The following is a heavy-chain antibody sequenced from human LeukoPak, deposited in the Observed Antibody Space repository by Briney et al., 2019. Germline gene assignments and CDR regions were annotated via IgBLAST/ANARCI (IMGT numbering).Heavy chain of an antibody. CDR2: ISGSGGST. Sequence: GGSLRLSCAASGFTFSSYAMSWVRQAPGKGLEWVSAISGSGGSTYYADSAKGRFTISRDNSKNTLYLQMNSLRAEDTAVYYCAKDWNPTVTVYYFDYWGQGTLVTVSS. V-gene: IGHV3-23*01. CDR3: AKDWNPTVTVYYFDY. D-gene: IGHD4-17*01. J-gene: IGHJ4*02. CDR1: GFTFSSYA.